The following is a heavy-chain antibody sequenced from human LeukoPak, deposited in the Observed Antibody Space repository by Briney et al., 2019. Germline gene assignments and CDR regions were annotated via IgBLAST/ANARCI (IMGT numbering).Heavy chain of an antibody. V-gene: IGHV3-23*01. J-gene: IGHJ4*02. D-gene: IGHD6-19*01. CDR3: AKMPNHRIAVAGTYYFDQ. Sequence: GGSLRLSCAASGLTFSNYAMSWVRQAPGKGLEWVSGISGSGGSTSYADSVKGRFTISRDNSKNTLYLQMNSLRAEDTAVYYCAKMPNHRIAVAGTYYFDQWGQGTLVTVSS. CDR1: GLTFSNYA. CDR2: ISGSGGST.